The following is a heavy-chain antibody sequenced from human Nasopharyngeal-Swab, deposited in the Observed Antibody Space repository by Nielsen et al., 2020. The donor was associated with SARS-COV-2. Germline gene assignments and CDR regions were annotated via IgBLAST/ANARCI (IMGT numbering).Heavy chain of an antibody. CDR3: ARRRVDYGGNSFPDY. CDR1: GFTFSSYG. D-gene: IGHD4-23*01. V-gene: IGHV3-30*03. J-gene: IGHJ4*02. CDR2: ISYDGSDE. Sequence: GGSVRLSCATSGFTFSSYGIHWVRQAPGKGLEWVAVISYDGSDEYYADSVKGRFTISRDDSKNTVSLQMNSLRGEDTAVYYCARRRVDYGGNSFPDYWGQGTLVTVSS.